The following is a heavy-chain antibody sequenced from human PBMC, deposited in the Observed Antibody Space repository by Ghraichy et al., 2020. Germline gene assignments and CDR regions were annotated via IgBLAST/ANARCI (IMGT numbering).Heavy chain of an antibody. CDR2: ISSSSSYI. Sequence: GALRLSCAASGFTFSSYSMNWVRQAPGKGLEWVSSISSSSSYIYYADSVKGRFTISRDNAKNSLYLQMNSLRAEDTAVYYCARFRSNQYGMDVWGQGTTVTVSS. J-gene: IGHJ6*02. CDR3: ARFRSNQYGMDV. V-gene: IGHV3-21*01. D-gene: IGHD4-11*01. CDR1: GFTFSSYS.